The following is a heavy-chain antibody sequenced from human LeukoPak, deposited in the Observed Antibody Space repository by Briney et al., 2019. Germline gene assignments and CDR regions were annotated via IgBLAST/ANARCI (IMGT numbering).Heavy chain of an antibody. J-gene: IGHJ5*02. CDR1: GYSFTNYG. V-gene: IGHV1-18*01. CDR3: ARVGRGCSSIRCYWEDWFDP. D-gene: IGHD2-2*01. Sequence: ASVKVSCKASGYSFTNYGITWIREAPGQGPEWLGWISGYNANAHYAQNVQGRVTLTTDTSTNTAYMELRGLTSDDTAMYYCARVGRGCSSIRCYWEDWFDPWGQGALVIVSS. CDR2: ISGYNANA.